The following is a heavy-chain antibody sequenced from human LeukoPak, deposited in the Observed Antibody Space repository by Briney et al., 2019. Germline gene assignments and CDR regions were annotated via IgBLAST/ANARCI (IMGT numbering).Heavy chain of an antibody. Sequence: GGSLRLSCAASGFSFRSRNMNWVRQAPGKGLEWVSYISASTSSIYYADSVKGRFTISRDIGKNSLYLQMNSLRAEDTAVYYCAASSGSGNYAYYFDYWGQGTLVTVSS. CDR2: ISASTSSI. CDR1: GFSFRSRN. CDR3: AASSGSGNYAYYFDY. D-gene: IGHD3-22*01. V-gene: IGHV3-48*04. J-gene: IGHJ4*02.